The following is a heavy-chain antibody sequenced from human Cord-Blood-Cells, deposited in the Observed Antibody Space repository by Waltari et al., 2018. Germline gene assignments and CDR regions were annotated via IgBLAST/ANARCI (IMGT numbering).Heavy chain of an antibody. Sequence: QVQLQESGPGLVKPSGTLSLTCAVSGGSISSSNWWSWVGRPPGMGREWIGESYHSGSTTYNPALKSRVTISVDKSKNQFSLKLSSVTAADTAVYYCARVIAVAGFDYWGQGTLVTVSS. J-gene: IGHJ4*02. D-gene: IGHD6-19*01. CDR3: ARVIAVAGFDY. CDR1: GGSISSSNW. V-gene: IGHV4-4*02. CDR2: SYHSGST.